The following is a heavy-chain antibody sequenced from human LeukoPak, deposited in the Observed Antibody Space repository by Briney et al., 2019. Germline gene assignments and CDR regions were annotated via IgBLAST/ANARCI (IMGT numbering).Heavy chain of an antibody. J-gene: IGHJ6*02. V-gene: IGHV3-23*01. CDR2: LSGTGDIT. D-gene: IGHD2-2*02. CDR1: GFTFSNYA. Sequence: GGSLRLSCAASGFTFSNYAMYWVRQAPGKGLEWVSGLSGTGDITYYTDSVKGRFTISRDNSKNTLYLQMNSLRAEDTAVYYYAKDTIYCSSTSCYTNYYYGMDVWGQGTTVTVSS. CDR3: AKDTIYCSSTSCYTNYYYGMDV.